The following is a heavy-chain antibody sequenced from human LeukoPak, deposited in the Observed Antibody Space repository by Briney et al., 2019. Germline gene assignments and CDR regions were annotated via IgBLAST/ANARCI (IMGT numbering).Heavy chain of an antibody. CDR2: IDRAGSIDT. CDR3: AIDVQDDLDY. J-gene: IGHJ4*02. Sequence: GGSLRLSCAASGFAFSTYVMKWVRQAPGKGLQWISTIDRAGSIDTHYAESVKGRFTISRDNSKNTLYLQMNSLRAEDTAVYYCAIDVQDDLDYWGQGTQVTASS. D-gene: IGHD1-1*01. V-gene: IGHV3-23*01. CDR1: GFAFSTYV.